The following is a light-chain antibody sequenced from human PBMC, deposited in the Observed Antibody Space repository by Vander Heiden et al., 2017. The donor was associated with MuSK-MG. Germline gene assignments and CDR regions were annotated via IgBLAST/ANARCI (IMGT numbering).Light chain of an antibody. CDR1: QSVLYSSNNKNY. CDR3: QQDYSTRT. V-gene: IGKV4-1*01. CDR2: WAS. Sequence: DIVMTQSPDSLAVSLGERATINCKSSQSVLYSSNNKNYLAWYQQKPGQPPKLLIYWASTREYGVPDRFSGSGSGTDFTLTISSLQAEDVAVYYCQQDYSTRTFGGGTKVEIK. J-gene: IGKJ4*01.